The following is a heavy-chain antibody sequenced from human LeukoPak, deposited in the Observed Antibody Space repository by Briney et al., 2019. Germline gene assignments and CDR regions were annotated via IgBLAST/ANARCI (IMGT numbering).Heavy chain of an antibody. D-gene: IGHD3-22*01. J-gene: IGHJ6*03. CDR1: GGSISSYY. Sequence: SETLSLTCTVSGGSISSYYWSWIRQPPGKGLEWIGYIYYSGSTNYNPSLKSRVTISVDTSKNQFSLKLSSVTAADTAVYYCAREGYYYDSSGYWFYYMDVWGKGTTVTISS. CDR3: AREGYYYDSSGYWFYYMDV. V-gene: IGHV4-59*01. CDR2: IYYSGST.